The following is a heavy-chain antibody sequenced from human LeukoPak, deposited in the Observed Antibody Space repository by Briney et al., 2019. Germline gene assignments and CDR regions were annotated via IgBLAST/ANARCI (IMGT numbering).Heavy chain of an antibody. Sequence: SQTLSLTCTVSGGSISSGGYYWSWIRQHPGKGLEWIGYIYYSGSTYYNPSLKSRVTISVDTSKNQFSLKLSSVTAADTAVYYCARHSGHDLSFFDYWGQGTLVTVSS. CDR2: IYYSGST. J-gene: IGHJ4*02. D-gene: IGHD5-12*01. CDR3: ARHSGHDLSFFDY. CDR1: GGSISSGGYY. V-gene: IGHV4-31*03.